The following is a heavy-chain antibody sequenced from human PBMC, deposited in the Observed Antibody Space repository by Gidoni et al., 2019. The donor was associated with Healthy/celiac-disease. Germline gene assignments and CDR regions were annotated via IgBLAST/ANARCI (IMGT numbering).Heavy chain of an antibody. CDR2: IKQDGSAK. CDR1: GFTFSSDW. V-gene: IGHV3-7*03. Sequence: EVQLVESGGGVVQPGGSLRLSCAAAGFTFSSDWMSWVRQAPGKGLEWVANIKQDGSAKYYVASVKGRFTISRDNAKTSLYLQMNSLSAEDTAVYYCARAILTIFGVAGPFDYWGQGTLVTVSS. J-gene: IGHJ4*02. CDR3: ARAILTIFGVAGPFDY. D-gene: IGHD3-3*01.